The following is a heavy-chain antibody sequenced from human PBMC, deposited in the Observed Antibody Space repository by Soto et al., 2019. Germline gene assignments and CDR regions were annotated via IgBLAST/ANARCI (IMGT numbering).Heavy chain of an antibody. D-gene: IGHD3-22*01. Sequence: EVQLVESGGGLVKPGGSLRLSCAASGFTFSNAWMNWVRQAPGKGLEWVGRIKSKTDGGTTDYAATVKGRFTISRDDSKNTLYLQMNSLKTEDTAVYYCTTPMIVGYYYYYYGMDVWGQGTTVTVSS. CDR2: IKSKTDGGTT. CDR3: TTPMIVGYYYYYYGMDV. CDR1: GFTFSNAW. J-gene: IGHJ6*02. V-gene: IGHV3-15*07.